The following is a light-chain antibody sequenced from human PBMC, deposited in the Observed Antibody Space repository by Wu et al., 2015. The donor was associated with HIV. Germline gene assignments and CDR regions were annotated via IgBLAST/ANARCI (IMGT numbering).Light chain of an antibody. Sequence: EIVLTQSPGTLSLSPGERATLSCRASQSVSGTYLAWYQQKPGQAPRLLIYGISTRAAGIPARFSDSRSGTEFTLTISSIQPEDFAVYFCQQYNRWPLTFGGGTKVEIK. CDR3: QQYNRWPLT. CDR1: QSVSGTY. CDR2: GIS. V-gene: IGKV3-15*01. J-gene: IGKJ4*01.